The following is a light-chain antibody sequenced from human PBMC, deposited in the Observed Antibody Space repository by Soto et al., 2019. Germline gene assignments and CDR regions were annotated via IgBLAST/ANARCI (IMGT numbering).Light chain of an antibody. Sequence: DIQMTQSPSSLSASVGDRVTITCRASQSITTYLNWYQQTSGEAPKILLYAAARLQTVVPSRFSGSRSGTDFTLTISSLQPEDFATYYCQQAYGAPPTFGQGTKVEIK. CDR3: QQAYGAPPT. CDR2: AAA. CDR1: QSITTY. J-gene: IGKJ1*01. V-gene: IGKV1-39*01.